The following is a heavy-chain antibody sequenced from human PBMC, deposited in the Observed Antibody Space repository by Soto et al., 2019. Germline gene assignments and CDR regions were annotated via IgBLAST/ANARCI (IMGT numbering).Heavy chain of an antibody. D-gene: IGHD2-21*02. CDR2: INAGNGNT. Sequence: QVQLVQSGAEEKKPGASVKVSCKASGYTFTSYAMHWVRQAPGQRLEWMGWINAGNGNTKYSQKFQGRVTITRDTSVSTAYRELRSLRSEDTAVYYCARSIVVVTALDYWGQGTLGTVPS. CDR3: ARSIVVVTALDY. CDR1: GYTFTSYA. V-gene: IGHV1-3*05. J-gene: IGHJ4*02.